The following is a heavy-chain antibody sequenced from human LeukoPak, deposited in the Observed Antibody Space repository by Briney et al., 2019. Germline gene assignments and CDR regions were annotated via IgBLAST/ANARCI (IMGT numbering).Heavy chain of an antibody. J-gene: IGHJ5*02. V-gene: IGHV4-4*07. Sequence: ASETLSLTCTVSGGSISSYYWSWIRQPAGKGLEWIGRIYTSGSTNYNPSLKSRVTMSVDTSKNQFSLKLSSVTAADTAVYYCARERVAAAPNWFDPWGQGTLVTVSS. D-gene: IGHD6-13*01. CDR1: GGSISSYY. CDR3: ARERVAAAPNWFDP. CDR2: IYTSGST.